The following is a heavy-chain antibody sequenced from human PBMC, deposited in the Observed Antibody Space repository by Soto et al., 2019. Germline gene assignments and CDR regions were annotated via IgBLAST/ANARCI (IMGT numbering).Heavy chain of an antibody. J-gene: IGHJ4*01. V-gene: IGHV3-53*01. CDR3: ARDSGYGSGSSVNHYLDC. CDR2: IYSGGST. CDR1: GFIVSSNY. Sequence: GGSLRLSCAASGFIVSSNYMSWVRQAPGKGLEWVSIIYSGGSTFYADSVKGRFTVSRDNAKNSLYLQMDSLRAEDTAVYYCARDSGYGSGSSVNHYLDCWGRGTLVTVSS. D-gene: IGHD3-10*01.